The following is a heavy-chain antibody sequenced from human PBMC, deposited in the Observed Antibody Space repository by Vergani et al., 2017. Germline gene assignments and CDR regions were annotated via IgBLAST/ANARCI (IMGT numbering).Heavy chain of an antibody. Sequence: QLHLQESGPGLVKPSETLSLTCTVSGGSITSSSYYWGWIRQPPGKGLEWIGNIYHSGGAYYNPSLKGRVTISVDTSKNQFSLEVTSVTAADTAVYYCGRVADFYGLGSRLLDLWGPGTLVTVSS. CDR3: GRVADFYGLGSRLLDL. CDR2: IYHSGGA. V-gene: IGHV4-39*01. CDR1: GGSITSSSYY. J-gene: IGHJ5*02. D-gene: IGHD3-10*01.